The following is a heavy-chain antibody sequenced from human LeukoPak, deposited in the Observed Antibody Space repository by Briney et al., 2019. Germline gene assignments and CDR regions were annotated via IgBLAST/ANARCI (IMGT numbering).Heavy chain of an antibody. CDR2: VSSGSSTI. CDR1: GFTFSDYY. J-gene: IGHJ4*02. D-gene: IGHD2-2*01. V-gene: IGHV3-11*04. Sequence: GGSLRLSCAASGFTFSDYYMSWIRQAPGKALEWVSYVSSGSSTIYYADSVKGRFTVSRDNGKRSLYLHMNSLRAEDTAVYYCARVGVPADYWGQGTLVTVSS. CDR3: ARVGVPADY.